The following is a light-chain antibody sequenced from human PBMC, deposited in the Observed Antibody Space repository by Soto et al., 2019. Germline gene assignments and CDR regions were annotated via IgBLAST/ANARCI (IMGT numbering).Light chain of an antibody. J-gene: IGLJ1*01. CDR2: DVS. Sequence: QSALTHPASVSGSPGQSIPISCTGTSSDVGGYNFVSWYQQHPGKAPKLMIYDVSNRPSGVSNRFSGSKSGNTASLTISGLQAEDEADYFCSSYTSNSTLPYVFGTGTKLTVL. CDR3: SSYTSNSTLPYV. V-gene: IGLV2-14*01. CDR1: SSDVGGYNF.